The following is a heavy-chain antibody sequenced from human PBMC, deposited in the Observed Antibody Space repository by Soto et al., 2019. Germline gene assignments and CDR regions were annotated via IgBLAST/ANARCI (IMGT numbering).Heavy chain of an antibody. V-gene: IGHV3-48*03. CDR1: GFTFSGYE. CDR3: ASGPFKFYYGMDV. CDR2: ISNSGSTT. J-gene: IGHJ6*02. Sequence: GGSLRLSCAVSGFTFSGYEMNWVRQAPGKGLEWVSYISNSGSTTYYADSVKGRFTISRDNAKNSLYLQMNSLRAEDTAEYYCASGPFKFYYGMDVWGQGTTVTVSS.